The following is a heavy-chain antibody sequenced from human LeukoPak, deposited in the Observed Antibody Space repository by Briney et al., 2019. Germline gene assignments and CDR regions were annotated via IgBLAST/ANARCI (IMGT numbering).Heavy chain of an antibody. V-gene: IGHV3-7*01. D-gene: IGHD3-10*01. CDR1: GFTFSSYW. Sequence: GGSLRLSCAASGFTFSSYWMSWVRQAPGKGLEWVANIKQDGSEKYYVDTVKGRFTISRDNAKNSLYLQMNSLRAEDTAVYYCARAQGGYGSGSYYAPTAWGQGTLVTVSS. CDR3: ARAQGGYGSGSYYAPTA. J-gene: IGHJ4*02. CDR2: IKQDGSEK.